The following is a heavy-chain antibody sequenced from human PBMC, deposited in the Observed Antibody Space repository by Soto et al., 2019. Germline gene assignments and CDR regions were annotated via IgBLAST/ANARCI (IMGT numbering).Heavy chain of an antibody. V-gene: IGHV4-4*07. Sequence: PSETLSLTCTVSGGSISSYYWSWIRQPAGKGLEWIGRIYTSGSTNYNPSLKSRVTMSVDTSKNQFSLRLTSVTAADTAVYYCARGYYDSSGFVFDYWGQGTLVTAPQ. J-gene: IGHJ4*02. CDR3: ARGYYDSSGFVFDY. CDR1: GGSISSYY. D-gene: IGHD3-22*01. CDR2: IYTSGST.